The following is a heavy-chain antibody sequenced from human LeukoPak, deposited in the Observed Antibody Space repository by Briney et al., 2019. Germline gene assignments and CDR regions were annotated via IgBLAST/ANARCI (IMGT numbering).Heavy chain of an antibody. CDR1: GYTFTGYY. V-gene: IGHV1-2*02. CDR3: ARESRRSGGSCYSTFDP. J-gene: IGHJ5*02. Sequence: ASVKVSCKASGYTFTGYYMHWVRQAPGQGLEWMGWINPNSGGTNYAQKFQGRVTMTRDTSISTAYMELSRLRSDDTAVYYCARESRRSGGSCYSTFDPWGQGTLVTVSP. CDR2: INPNSGGT. D-gene: IGHD2-15*01.